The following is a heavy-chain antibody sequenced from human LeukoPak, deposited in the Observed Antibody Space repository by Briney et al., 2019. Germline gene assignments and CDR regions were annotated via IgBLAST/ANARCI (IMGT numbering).Heavy chain of an antibody. V-gene: IGHV3-23*01. Sequence: GGSLRLSCAASGFTFSSYAMSWVRQAPGKGLEWVSAISGSGGSTYYADSVKGRFTISRDNSKNTLYLQMNSLRAEDTAVYYCARDLGYYYDSSGYYDFEFWGQGTLVTVSS. D-gene: IGHD3-22*01. CDR3: ARDLGYYYDSSGYYDFEF. J-gene: IGHJ4*02. CDR2: ISGSGGST. CDR1: GFTFSSYA.